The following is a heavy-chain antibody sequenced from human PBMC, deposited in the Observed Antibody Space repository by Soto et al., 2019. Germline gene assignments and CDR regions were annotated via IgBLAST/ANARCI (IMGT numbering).Heavy chain of an antibody. J-gene: IGHJ4*02. V-gene: IGHV4-59*01. CDR1: GGSILSYY. D-gene: IGHD3-22*01. CDR2: VYYSGTT. CDR3: ATYDSTGKFDY. Sequence: PSETLSLTCTVSGGSILSYYWSWVRQPPGKELEYIGHVYYSGTTTYNPSLKRRVTISVDTSKEQFSLKLTYVTAADTAVYYCATYDSTGKFDYWGQG.